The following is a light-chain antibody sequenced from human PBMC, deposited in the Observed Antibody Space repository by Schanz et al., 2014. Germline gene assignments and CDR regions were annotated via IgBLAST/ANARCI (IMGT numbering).Light chain of an antibody. Sequence: EIVLTQSPSTLSLSPGEGVTLSCRASESVGSDYVAWYQQKPDQAPRLLIDAASTRVTGVPDRFRGSGSVTKFTLTISSLEPEDSAVYYCHQYGTSWWTFGQGTKVEVK. CDR3: HQYGTSWWT. J-gene: IGKJ1*01. CDR1: ESVGSDY. V-gene: IGKV3-20*01. CDR2: AAS.